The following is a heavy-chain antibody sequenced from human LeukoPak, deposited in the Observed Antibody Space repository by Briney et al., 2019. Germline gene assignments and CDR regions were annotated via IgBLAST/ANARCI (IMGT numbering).Heavy chain of an antibody. V-gene: IGHV3-7*03. CDR3: ARAGFCSSTSCYGNDY. D-gene: IGHD2-2*01. J-gene: IGHJ4*02. Sequence: GGSLRLSCAASGFTFSSYWMSWVRQAPGKGLDWVANIKQDGSLKYYVDSVKGRFTISRDNAKNSLYLQMNSLRVEDTAVYYCARAGFCSSTSCYGNDYWGQGTLVTVSS. CDR2: IKQDGSLK. CDR1: GFTFSSYW.